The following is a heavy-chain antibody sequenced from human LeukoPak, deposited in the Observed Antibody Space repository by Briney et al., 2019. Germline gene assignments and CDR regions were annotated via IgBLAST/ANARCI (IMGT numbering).Heavy chain of an antibody. CDR2: IYYSGST. V-gene: IGHV4-59*01. Sequence: SETLSLTCTVSGGSISSYYWSWIRQPPGKGLEWIGYIYYSGSTNYNPSLKSRVTISVDTSKNQFSLKLSSVTAADTAVYYCARADFSSTSSTWFDPWGQGTLVTVSS. CDR3: ARADFSSTSSTWFDP. D-gene: IGHD2-2*01. J-gene: IGHJ5*02. CDR1: GGSISSYY.